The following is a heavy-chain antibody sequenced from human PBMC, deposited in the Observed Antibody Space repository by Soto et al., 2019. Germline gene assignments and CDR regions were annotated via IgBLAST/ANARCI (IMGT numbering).Heavy chain of an antibody. D-gene: IGHD3-9*01. CDR1: GGFISSYY. Sequence: SETLSLTCTVSGGFISSYYWSWIRQPPGKGLEWIGYIYYSGSTNYNPSLKSRVTISVDTSKNQFSLKLSSVTAADTAVYYCARAEEVYDILTGYYNAGYFDYWGQGTLVTVSS. CDR3: ARAEEVYDILTGYYNAGYFDY. V-gene: IGHV4-59*01. CDR2: IYYSGST. J-gene: IGHJ4*02.